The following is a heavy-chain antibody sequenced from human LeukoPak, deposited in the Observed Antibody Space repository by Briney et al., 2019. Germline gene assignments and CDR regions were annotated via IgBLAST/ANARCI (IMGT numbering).Heavy chain of an antibody. J-gene: IGHJ4*02. CDR2: INPNSGGT. Sequence: ASVKVSCKASGYTFTGYYMHWVRQAPGQGLEWMGWINPNSGGTNYAQKFQGRVTMTRDTSISTAYMELSRLRSDDTAVYYCARVPFGGSGSYSEDYWGQGTLVTVSS. D-gene: IGHD3-10*01. CDR1: GYTFTGYY. CDR3: ARVPFGGSGSYSEDY. V-gene: IGHV1-2*02.